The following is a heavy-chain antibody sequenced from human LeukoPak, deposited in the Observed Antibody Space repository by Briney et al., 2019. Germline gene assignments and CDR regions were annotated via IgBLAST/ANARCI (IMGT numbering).Heavy chain of an antibody. J-gene: IGHJ6*03. CDR1: GFTFSSYW. Sequence: PGGSLRLSCAASGFTFSSYWMHWVRQAPGKGLVWVSRINSDGSSTSYADSVKGRFTISRDNSKNTLYLQMNSLRAEDTAVYYCAKEAIAHYDYYYYMDVWGKGTTVTISS. D-gene: IGHD2-21*01. CDR2: INSDGSST. V-gene: IGHV3-74*01. CDR3: AKEAIAHYDYYYYMDV.